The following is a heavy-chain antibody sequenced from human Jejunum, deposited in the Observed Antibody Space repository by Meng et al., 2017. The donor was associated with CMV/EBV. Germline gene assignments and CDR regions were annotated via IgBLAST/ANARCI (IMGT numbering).Heavy chain of an antibody. Sequence: LSCAASGFPFGAYYMPWIRQAPGKGLEWISYITGPGSTIYYADSVKGRFTISRDNAKNSLYLQMNSLRAEDTAMYYCARGNYGFDYWGQGTLVTVSS. D-gene: IGHD4-17*01. V-gene: IGHV3-11*01. CDR3: ARGNYGFDY. J-gene: IGHJ4*02. CDR2: ITGPGSTI. CDR1: GFPFGAYY.